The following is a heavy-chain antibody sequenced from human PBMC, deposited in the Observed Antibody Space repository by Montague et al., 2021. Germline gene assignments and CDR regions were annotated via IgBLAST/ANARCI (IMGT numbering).Heavy chain of an antibody. V-gene: IGHV4-39*01. CDR2: IYYSGST. CDR3: VVNTCLYYPGIDV. D-gene: IGHD3-16*01. J-gene: IGHJ6*02. CDR1: GGSISSSSDY. Sequence: SETLSLTCTVSGGSISSSSDYWVWIRQPPGKGLEWIGSIYYSGSTYYNPSLKSRLTISVDTSKNQFSLKLSSVTAADTAVYYGVVNTCLYYPGIDVWGQGATVTVSS.